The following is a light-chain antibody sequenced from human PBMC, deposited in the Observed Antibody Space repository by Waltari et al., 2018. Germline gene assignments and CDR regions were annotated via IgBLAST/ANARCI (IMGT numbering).Light chain of an antibody. CDR1: QSVLYSSNNMNY. Sequence: DIVMTQSPDSLAVSLGERATINCKSSQSVLYSSNNMNYLAWYQQKSGQPPKLLIYWAFTREPGVPDRFSGSGSGTDFTLTISSLQSEDAAVYYCQQYYSNPWTFGQGTKVQI. CDR2: WAF. V-gene: IGKV4-1*01. CDR3: QQYYSNPWT. J-gene: IGKJ1*01.